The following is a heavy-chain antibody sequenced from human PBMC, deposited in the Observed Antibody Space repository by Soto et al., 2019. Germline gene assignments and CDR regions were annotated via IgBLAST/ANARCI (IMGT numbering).Heavy chain of an antibody. D-gene: IGHD1-7*01. CDR2: ISAYNGNT. CDR1: GYTFTSYG. Sequence: QVQLVQSGAEVKKPGASVKVSCKASGYTFTSYGISWVRQAPGQGLEWMGWISAYNGNTNYAQKLQGRVTMTTDTSTSTAYMELRSLRSDDTAVYYCAREDNWNSVVQAPFYGMDVWGQGTTVTVSS. CDR3: AREDNWNSVVQAPFYGMDV. V-gene: IGHV1-18*01. J-gene: IGHJ6*02.